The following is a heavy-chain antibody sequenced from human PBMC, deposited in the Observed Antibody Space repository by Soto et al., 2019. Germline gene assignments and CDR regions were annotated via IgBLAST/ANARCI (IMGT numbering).Heavy chain of an antibody. J-gene: IGHJ4*02. CDR1: GGSISSGDYY. D-gene: IGHD3-10*01. V-gene: IGHV4-30-4*01. CDR2: IYYSGST. CDR3: ARGHLWFGETANFDY. Sequence: SETLSLTCTVSGGSISSGDYYWSWIRQPPGKGLEWIGYIYYSGSTYYNPSLKSRVTISVDTSKNQFSLKLSSVTAADTAVYYCARGHLWFGETANFDYWGQGTLVTVSS.